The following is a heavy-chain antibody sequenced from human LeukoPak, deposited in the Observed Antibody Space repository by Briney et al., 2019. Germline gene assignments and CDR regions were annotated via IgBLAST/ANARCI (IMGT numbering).Heavy chain of an antibody. CDR3: ARGDSSSWVNWFDP. V-gene: IGHV4-34*01. J-gene: IGHJ5*02. Sequence: PSETLSLTCAVYGGSFSGYYWSWIRQPPGKGLEWIGEINHSGSTNYNPSLKSRVTISVDTSKNQFSLKLRSVTAADTAVYYCARGDSSSWVNWFDPWGQGTLVTVSS. CDR2: INHSGST. CDR1: GGSFSGYY. D-gene: IGHD6-6*01.